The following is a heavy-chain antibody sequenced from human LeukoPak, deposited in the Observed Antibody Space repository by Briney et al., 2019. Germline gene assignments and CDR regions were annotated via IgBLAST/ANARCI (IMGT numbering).Heavy chain of an antibody. CDR3: AKWFGGFGELLDY. CDR2: ISGSGGST. D-gene: IGHD3-10*01. J-gene: IGHJ4*02. V-gene: IGHV3-23*01. CDR1: GLTFFEAW. Sequence: GGSLRLSCAASGLTFFEAWMSWVRQAPGKGLEWVSAISGSGGSTYYADSVKGRFTISRDNSKNTLYLQMNSLRAEDTAVYYCAKWFGGFGELLDYWGQGTLVTVSS.